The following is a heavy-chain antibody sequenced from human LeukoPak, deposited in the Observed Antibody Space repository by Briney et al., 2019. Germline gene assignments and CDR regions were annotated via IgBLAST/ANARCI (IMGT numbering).Heavy chain of an antibody. CDR2: IKQDGHEK. CDR1: GFTLSSYW. V-gene: IGHV3-7*01. J-gene: IGHJ4*02. CDR3: VMYSRADY. D-gene: IGHD1-14*01. Sequence: GGSLRLSCAASGFTLSSYWMSWVRQAPGEGLECVANIKQDGHEKYYVDSVKGRFTISRDKAKNSLYLQMNSLRAEDTAVYYCVMYSRADYWGQGTLVTVSS.